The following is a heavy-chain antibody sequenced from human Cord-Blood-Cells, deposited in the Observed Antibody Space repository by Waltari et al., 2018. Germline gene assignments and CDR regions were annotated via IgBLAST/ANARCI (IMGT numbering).Heavy chain of an antibody. V-gene: IGHV4-34*01. D-gene: IGHD1-26*01. CDR3: ARGPGGSYDAFDI. J-gene: IGHJ3*02. CDR1: GGCFRGYF. CDR2: INHSGST. Sequence: VQLHQWGAGLLKPSETLALTSHLYGGCFRGYFGGLTRQTPGTGLEWIGEINHSGSTNYNPSLKSRVTISVDTSKNQFSLKLSSVTAADTAVYYCARGPGGSYDAFDIWGQGTMVTVSS.